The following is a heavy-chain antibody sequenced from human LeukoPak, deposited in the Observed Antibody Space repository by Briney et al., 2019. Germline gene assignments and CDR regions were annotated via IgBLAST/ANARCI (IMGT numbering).Heavy chain of an antibody. Sequence: SVKVSCKASGGTFSSYAISWVRQAPGQGLEWMGGIIPIFGTANYAQKFQGRVTITTDESTSTAYMELSSLRSEDTAVYYCARGSEDFRYAFDIWGQGTMVTVSS. CDR3: ARGSEDFRYAFDI. V-gene: IGHV1-69*05. CDR1: GGTFSSYA. J-gene: IGHJ3*02. D-gene: IGHD1-1*01. CDR2: IIPIFGTA.